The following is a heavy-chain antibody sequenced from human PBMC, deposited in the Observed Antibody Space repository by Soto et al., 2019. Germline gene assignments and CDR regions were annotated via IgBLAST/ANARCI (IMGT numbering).Heavy chain of an antibody. CDR3: ARELEFRDGNISHVDS. J-gene: IGHJ4*02. CDR2: IIPIIGTP. D-gene: IGHD2-21*01. CDR1: GGTFRNHV. V-gene: IGHV1-69*13. Sequence: PSVKVSCKASGGTFRNHVFNWVRQAPGQGLEWMGGIIPIIGTPNYAQKFQGRVTITADASTNTVYLEVSSLRSQDTAVYYCARELEFRDGNISHVDSWGQGTIVTVYS.